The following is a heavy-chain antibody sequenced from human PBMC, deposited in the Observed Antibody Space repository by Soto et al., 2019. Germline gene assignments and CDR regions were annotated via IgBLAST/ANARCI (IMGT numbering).Heavy chain of an antibody. CDR3: ASGSYYYDSSAYYHY. CDR2: IYYSGST. D-gene: IGHD3-22*01. J-gene: IGHJ4*02. V-gene: IGHV4-30-4*01. Sequence: TSETLSLTCTVSGGSISSGDYYWSWIRQPPGKGLEWIGYIYYSGSTYYNPSLKSRVTISVDTSKNQFSLKLSSVTAADTAVYYCASGSYYYDSSAYYHYWGQGTLVTVSS. CDR1: GGSISSGDYY.